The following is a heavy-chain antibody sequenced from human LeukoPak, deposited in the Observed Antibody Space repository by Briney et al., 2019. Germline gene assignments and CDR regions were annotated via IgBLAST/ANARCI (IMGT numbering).Heavy chain of an antibody. Sequence: PGGSLRLSCAASEFTFSSYWMHWVRQAPGKGLEWVSAISGSGGSTYYADSVKGRFTISRDNSKNTLYLQMNSLRAEDTAVYYCAKDLRPTMTTVVADYFDYWGQGTLVTVSS. D-gene: IGHD4-23*01. CDR3: AKDLRPTMTTVVADYFDY. CDR1: EFTFSSYW. CDR2: ISGSGGST. J-gene: IGHJ4*02. V-gene: IGHV3-23*01.